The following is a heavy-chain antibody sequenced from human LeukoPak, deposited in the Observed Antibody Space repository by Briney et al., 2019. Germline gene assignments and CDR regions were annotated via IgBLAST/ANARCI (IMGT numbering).Heavy chain of an antibody. CDR1: GYTFTGYY. Sequence: ASVKVSGKASGYTFTGYYMHWVRQAPGQGLEWMGWINPNSGGTNYAQKFQGRVTMTRDTSISTAYMELSRLRSDDTAVYYCASGSGGYSYGDFDYWGQGTLVTVSS. V-gene: IGHV1-2*02. J-gene: IGHJ4*02. D-gene: IGHD5-18*01. CDR3: ASGSGGYSYGDFDY. CDR2: INPNSGGT.